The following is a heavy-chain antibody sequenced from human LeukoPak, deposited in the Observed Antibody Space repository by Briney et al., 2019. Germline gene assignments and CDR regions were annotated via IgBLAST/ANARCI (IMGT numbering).Heavy chain of an antibody. CDR2: INHSGST. Sequence: SETLSLTCAVYGGSFSGYYWSWIRQPPGKGLEWIGEINHSGSTNYNPSLKSRVTISVDTSKNQFSLKLSSVTAADTAVYYCARWGYYDFWSGHYFDYWGQGTLVTVSS. J-gene: IGHJ4*02. CDR1: GGSFSGYY. V-gene: IGHV4-34*01. CDR3: ARWGYYDFWSGHYFDY. D-gene: IGHD3-3*01.